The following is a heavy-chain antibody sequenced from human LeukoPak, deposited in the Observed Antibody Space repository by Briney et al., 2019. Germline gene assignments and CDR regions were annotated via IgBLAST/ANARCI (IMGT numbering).Heavy chain of an antibody. Sequence: SEALSLTCALSGGSISSSNWCSWVSQLPGKGPEWIGEIKHRGSTNYNPSLKSRVTISVDTSKNQFSLKLSSVTAPDTGAYYCTRSFPGIVGAADFWGQGTLVTVS. CDR2: IKHRGST. CDR1: GGSISSSNW. D-gene: IGHD1-26*01. CDR3: TRSFPGIVGAADF. J-gene: IGHJ4*02. V-gene: IGHV4-4*02.